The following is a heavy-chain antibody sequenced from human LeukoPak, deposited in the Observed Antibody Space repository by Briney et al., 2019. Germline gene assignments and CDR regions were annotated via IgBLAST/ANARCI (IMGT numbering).Heavy chain of an antibody. V-gene: IGHV4-59*01. CDR3: ARGGGYNYGYFDY. D-gene: IGHD5-18*01. CDR2: IYSSGSN. CDR1: GGSLSNYY. J-gene: IGHJ4*02. Sequence: SETLSLTCTVSGGSLSNYYWSWIRQPPGKGLEWIGYIYSSGSNNHNPSLKSRVTISVDTSKNQFSLKLCSVTAADTAAYYCARGGGYNYGYFDYWGRGIQVTVSS.